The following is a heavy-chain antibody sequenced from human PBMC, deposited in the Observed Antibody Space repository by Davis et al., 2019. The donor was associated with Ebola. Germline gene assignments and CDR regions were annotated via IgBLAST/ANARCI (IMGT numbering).Heavy chain of an antibody. V-gene: IGHV5-51*01. J-gene: IGHJ4*02. D-gene: IGHD3-22*01. CDR3: ARQESLYGSSDY. CDR2: IYAGDSDS. Sequence: GESLKISCKGSGYSFTSYWIGWVRQTPGKGLEWMGIIYAGDSDSRYSPSFEGQVTLSADRSISTAYLQWSSLKASDTAIYYCARQESLYGSSDYWGQGTLVTVSS. CDR1: GYSFTSYW.